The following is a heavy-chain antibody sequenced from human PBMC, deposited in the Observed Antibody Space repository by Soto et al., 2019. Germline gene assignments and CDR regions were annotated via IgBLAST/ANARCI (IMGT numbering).Heavy chain of an antibody. CDR2: ISGYNGNT. Sequence: GASVKVSCKASGYICINYGITWVRQAPGQGLEWMGWISGYNGNTKYADKLQGRVTMTTDTSTTTAYMELRSLRSDDTAVYYCARDEVPAANWLDRWGQGTLVTVSS. V-gene: IGHV1-18*01. J-gene: IGHJ5*02. CDR3: ARDEVPAANWLDR. D-gene: IGHD2-2*01. CDR1: GYICINYG.